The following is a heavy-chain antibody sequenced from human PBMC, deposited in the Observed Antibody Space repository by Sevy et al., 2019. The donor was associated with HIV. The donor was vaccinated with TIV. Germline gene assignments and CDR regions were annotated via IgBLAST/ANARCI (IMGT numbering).Heavy chain of an antibody. CDR2: ISAYNGNT. CDR1: GYTFTSYG. CDR3: ASGGATIHHYYYGMDV. V-gene: IGHV1-18*01. J-gene: IGHJ6*02. D-gene: IGHD1-26*01. Sequence: ASVKVSCKASGYTFTSYGISWVRQAPGQGLEWMGWISAYNGNTNYAQKLQGRVTMTTDTSTSTAYMELRSLRSDDTAVYCCASGGATIHHYYYGMDVWGQGTTVTVSS.